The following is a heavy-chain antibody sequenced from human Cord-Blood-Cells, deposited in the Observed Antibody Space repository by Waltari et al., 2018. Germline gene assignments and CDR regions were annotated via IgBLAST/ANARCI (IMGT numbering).Heavy chain of an antibody. D-gene: IGHD4-4*01. CDR2: IIPIFGTA. V-gene: IGHV1-69*01. CDR3: ARGDYSNYDSYYYYGMDV. Sequence: QVQLVQSGAEVKKPGSSVKVSCKASGGTFSSYAISWVRQAPGQGLEWMGGIIPIFGTAHYGQKFQGRVTITADEATSTAYMELSSLRSEDTAVYYCARGDYSNYDSYYYYGMDVWGQGTTVTVSS. CDR1: GGTFSSYA. J-gene: IGHJ6*02.